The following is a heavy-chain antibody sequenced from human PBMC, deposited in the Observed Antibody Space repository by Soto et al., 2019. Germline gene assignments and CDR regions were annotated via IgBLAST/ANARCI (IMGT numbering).Heavy chain of an antibody. CDR2: IIPIFGTA. V-gene: IGHV1-69*06. D-gene: IGHD6-13*01. CDR1: GGTFSSYA. J-gene: IGHJ5*02. Sequence: SVKVSCKASGGTFSSYAISWVRQAPGQGLEWVGGIIPIFGTANYAQKFQGRVTITADKSTSTAYMELSSLRSEDTAVYYCARGQPRENWFDPWGQGTLVTVSS. CDR3: ARGQPRENWFDP.